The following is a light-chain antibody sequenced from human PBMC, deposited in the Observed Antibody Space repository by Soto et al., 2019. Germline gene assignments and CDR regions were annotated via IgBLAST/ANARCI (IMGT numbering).Light chain of an antibody. J-gene: IGLJ2*01. Sequence: QSVLTQPPSASATPGQGVTISCSGSSSNIGTNTVNWYKQLPGTAPKLLIYSYDLRPSGVPDRFSGSRSGTSASLAISGLQSEDEADYYCEAWDDSRYGAVFGGGTKLTVL. V-gene: IGLV1-44*01. CDR1: SSNIGTNT. CDR2: SYD. CDR3: EAWDDSRYGAV.